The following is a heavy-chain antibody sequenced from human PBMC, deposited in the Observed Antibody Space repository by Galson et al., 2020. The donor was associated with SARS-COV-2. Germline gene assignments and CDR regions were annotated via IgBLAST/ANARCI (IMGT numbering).Heavy chain of an antibody. CDR1: GYSFTSYW. CDR2: IDPSDSYT. J-gene: IGHJ6*02. V-gene: IGHV5-10-1*01. Sequence: GESLKISCKGSGYSFTSYWISWVRQMPGKGLEWMGRIDPSDSYTNYSPSFQGHVTISADKSISTAYLQWSSLKASDTAMYYCARLVGVRPIVVVPAAQYYYGMDVWGQGTTVTVSS. D-gene: IGHD2-2*01. CDR3: ARLVGVRPIVVVPAAQYYYGMDV.